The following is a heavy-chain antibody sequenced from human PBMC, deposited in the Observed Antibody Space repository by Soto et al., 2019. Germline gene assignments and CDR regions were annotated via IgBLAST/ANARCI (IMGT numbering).Heavy chain of an antibody. Sequence: EVQLVESGGGLVKPGGSLRLSCAASGFTFSNAWMSWVRQAPGTGLEWVGRIKSKTDGGTTDYAAPVKGRFTISRDDSNNTLYLQMNSLKTEDTAVYYCTTHAYYDSRGYYRDGGFDPGGQGTLFTVSS. CDR2: IKSKTDGGTT. CDR1: GFTFSNAW. J-gene: IGHJ5*02. D-gene: IGHD3-22*01. V-gene: IGHV3-15*01. CDR3: TTHAYYDSRGYYRDGGFDP.